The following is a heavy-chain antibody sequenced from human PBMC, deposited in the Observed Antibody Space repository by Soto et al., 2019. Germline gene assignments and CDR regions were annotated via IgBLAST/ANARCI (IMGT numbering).Heavy chain of an antibody. CDR2: IYYSGST. D-gene: IGHD2-2*01. CDR3: ARGLDIVVVPAAVRYYYYMDV. CDR1: GGSISSYY. Sequence: SETLSLTCTVSGGSISSYYWSWIRQPPGKGLEWIGYIYYSGSTNYNPSLKSRVTISVDTSKNQFSLKLSSVTAADTAVYYCARGLDIVVVPAAVRYYYYMDVWGKGTTVTVSS. V-gene: IGHV4-59*12. J-gene: IGHJ6*03.